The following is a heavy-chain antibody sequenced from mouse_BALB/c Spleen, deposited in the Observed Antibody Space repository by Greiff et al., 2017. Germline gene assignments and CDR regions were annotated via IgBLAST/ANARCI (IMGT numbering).Heavy chain of an antibody. V-gene: IGHV5-12-1*01. CDR1: GFAFSSYD. CDR2: ISSGGGST. D-gene: IGHD2-3*01. CDR3: ARRIYDGDCWYLDV. Sequence: EVQLVESGGGLVKPGGSLKLSCAASGFAFSSYDMSWVRQTPEERLEWVAYISSGGGSTYYPDTVKGRFTIARDNAKNTLYLQMSSLKSEDTAMYYCARRIYDGDCWYLDVWGAGTTVTVSS. J-gene: IGHJ1*01.